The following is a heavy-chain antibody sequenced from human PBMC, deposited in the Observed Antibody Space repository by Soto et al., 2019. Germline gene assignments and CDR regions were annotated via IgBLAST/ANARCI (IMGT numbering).Heavy chain of an antibody. CDR2: ITWNSGSI. J-gene: IGHJ4*02. D-gene: IGHD4-17*01. CDR3: TKDKVGLRYYFDY. V-gene: IGHV3-9*01. CDR1: GFTFDDYA. Sequence: HPGGSLRLSCAASGFTFDDYAMHWVRQAPGKGLEWVSSITWNSGSIAYADSVKGRFTISRDNAKNSLYLQMNSLRAEDTALYYCTKDKVGLRYYFDYWGQGTLGTVSS.